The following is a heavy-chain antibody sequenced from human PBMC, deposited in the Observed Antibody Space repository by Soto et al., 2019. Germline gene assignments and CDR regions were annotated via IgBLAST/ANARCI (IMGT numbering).Heavy chain of an antibody. D-gene: IGHD2-2*01. CDR1: GGTFSSYA. CDR2: IIPIFGTA. Sequence: SVKVSCKASGGTFSSYAISWVRQAPGQGLEWMGGIIPIFGTANYAQKFQGRVTITADESTSTAYMELSSLRSEDTAVYYCARGRRIVVVPAARDYYYYGMDVWGQGTTGTSP. V-gene: IGHV1-69*13. CDR3: ARGRRIVVVPAARDYYYYGMDV. J-gene: IGHJ6*02.